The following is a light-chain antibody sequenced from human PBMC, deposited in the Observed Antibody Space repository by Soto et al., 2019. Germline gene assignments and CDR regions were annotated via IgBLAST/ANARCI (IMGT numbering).Light chain of an antibody. CDR3: NSYVAGSNV. CDR1: SSDVGGYNY. J-gene: IGLJ1*01. V-gene: IGLV2-11*01. Sequence: QSALTQPRSVSGSPGQSVTISCTGTSSDVGGYNYVSWYQQHPDKAPKLMIYDVTKRPSGVPHRFSGSKSDNTASLTSSGLQAEDEADYYCNSYVAGSNVFGTGTKVTVL. CDR2: DVT.